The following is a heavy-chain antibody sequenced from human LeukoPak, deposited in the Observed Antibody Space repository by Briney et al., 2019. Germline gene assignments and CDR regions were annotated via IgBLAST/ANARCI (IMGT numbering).Heavy chain of an antibody. D-gene: IGHD2-21*02. J-gene: IGHJ6*02. CDR2: ISPNSGGT. CDR1: EYTFTGYY. V-gene: IGHV1-2*02. Sequence: ASVKVSCKASEYTFTGYYMHWVRQAPGQGLEWTGWISPNSGGTNYAQKFQGRVTMTRDTSISTAYMELSRLRSDDTAVYYCARDRIVVVTASQGYYYGMDVWGQGTTVTVSS. CDR3: ARDRIVVVTASQGYYYGMDV.